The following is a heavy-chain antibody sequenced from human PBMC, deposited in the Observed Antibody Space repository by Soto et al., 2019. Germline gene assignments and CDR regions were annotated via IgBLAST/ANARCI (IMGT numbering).Heavy chain of an antibody. Sequence: SGPTLVNPTQTLTPTCTFSGFSLSTSGVGVGWIRQPPGKALEWHALIYWDDDKRYSPSLKSRLTITKDTSKNQVVLTMTNMDPVDTATYYCARTLDIVLVPAAPGGFDPWGQGTLVTVSS. CDR1: GFSLSTSGVG. D-gene: IGHD2-2*03. CDR2: IYWDDDK. V-gene: IGHV2-5*02. J-gene: IGHJ5*02. CDR3: ARTLDIVLVPAAPGGFDP.